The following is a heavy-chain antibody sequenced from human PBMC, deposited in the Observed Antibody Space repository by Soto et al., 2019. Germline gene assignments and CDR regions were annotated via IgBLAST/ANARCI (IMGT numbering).Heavy chain of an antibody. CDR3: ARDNIFGILYGRMDA. J-gene: IGHJ6*02. V-gene: IGHV4-38-2*02. CDR1: GDSIIGIYH. D-gene: IGHD2-8*01. CDR2: IFHTGTT. Sequence: SETLSLTCSVSGDSIIGIYHWAWIRQPPGRSLEWIASIFHTGTTYYTPSLKSRVTISVETSKNQFSLRLSSVTAADTAVYYCARDNIFGILYGRMDAWGQGTTVTV.